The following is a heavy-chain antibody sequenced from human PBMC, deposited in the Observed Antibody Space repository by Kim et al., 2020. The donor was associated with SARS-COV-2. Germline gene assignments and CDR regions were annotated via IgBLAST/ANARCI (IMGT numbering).Heavy chain of an antibody. CDR3: ARRRIRFRAAAGTGPSGFDP. J-gene: IGHJ5*02. V-gene: IGHV4-34*01. Sequence: RVTISVDTSKNQFSLKLSSVTAADTAVYYCARRRIRFRAAAGTGPSGFDPWGQGTLVTVSS. D-gene: IGHD6-13*01.